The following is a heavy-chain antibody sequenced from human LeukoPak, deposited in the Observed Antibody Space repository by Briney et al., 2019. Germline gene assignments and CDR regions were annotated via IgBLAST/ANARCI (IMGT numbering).Heavy chain of an antibody. V-gene: IGHV4-59*01. CDR1: GDSISGYY. CDR2: IYYSGST. Sequence: PSETLSLTCTVSGDSISGYYWSWIRQPPGKGREWIGYIYYSGSTKYNSSLKSRVTISVDTSKNQFSLKLSSVTAADTAVYYCARDRQATTAYDAFDIWGRGTMVTVSS. D-gene: IGHD4-17*01. CDR3: ARDRQATTAYDAFDI. J-gene: IGHJ3*02.